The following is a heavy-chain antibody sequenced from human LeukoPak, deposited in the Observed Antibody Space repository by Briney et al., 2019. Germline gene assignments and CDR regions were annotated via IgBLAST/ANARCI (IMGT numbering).Heavy chain of an antibody. J-gene: IGHJ4*02. V-gene: IGHV4-39*07. CDR2: INHSGSS. CDR3: ARGREIGYQLPLDY. D-gene: IGHD2-2*01. Sequence: PSETLSLTCTVSGGSISSGGYYWSWIRQHPGKGLEWIGEINHSGSSNYNPSLKSRVTISVDTSKNQFSLKLNSMTAADTAVYYCARGREIGYQLPLDYWGQGTLVTVSS. CDR1: GGSISSGGYY.